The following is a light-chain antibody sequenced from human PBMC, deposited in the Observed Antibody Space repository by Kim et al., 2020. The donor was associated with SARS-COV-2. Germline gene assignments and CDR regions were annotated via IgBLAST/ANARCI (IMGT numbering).Light chain of an antibody. J-gene: IGLJ1*01. Sequence: GQSVTISCTGTSSDVGGYHSVSWYQQHPGKAPKLMIYDVSKRPSGVPDRFSGSKSGNTASLTISGLQAEDEADYYCCSYAGNYRDVFGTGTKVTVL. CDR3: CSYAGNYRDV. CDR2: DVS. V-gene: IGLV2-11*01. CDR1: SSDVGGYHS.